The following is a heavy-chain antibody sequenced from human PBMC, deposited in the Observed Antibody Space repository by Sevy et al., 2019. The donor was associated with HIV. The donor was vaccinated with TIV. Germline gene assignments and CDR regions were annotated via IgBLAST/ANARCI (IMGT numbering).Heavy chain of an antibody. CDR1: GFTFTTYW. CDR3: ARDQFSYFDY. V-gene: IGHV3-74*01. CDR2: INSDGSIT. D-gene: IGHD3-3*01. J-gene: IGHJ4*02. Sequence: GGSLRLSCATSGFTFTTYWMHWVRQSPGKGLVWVSRINSDGSITDYADSVKGRFTMSRDNAKNTLYLQMNSLRAEDTAVYYCARDQFSYFDYWGQGTRVTVSS.